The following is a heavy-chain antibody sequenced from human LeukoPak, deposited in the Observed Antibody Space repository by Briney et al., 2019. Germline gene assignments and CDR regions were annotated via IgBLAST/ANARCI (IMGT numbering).Heavy chain of an antibody. V-gene: IGHV3-74*01. CDR2: IDSNGRTI. CDR3: AKDFVGPDDY. D-gene: IGHD1-26*01. J-gene: IGHJ4*02. CDR1: GFTFSSYW. Sequence: GGSLRLSRAASGFTFSSYWMHWVRQAPGKGLVWVSRIDSNGRTINYADSVKGRFTISRDNANSMLYLQMNSLRAEDSAVYYCAKDFVGPDDYWGQGTLVTVSS.